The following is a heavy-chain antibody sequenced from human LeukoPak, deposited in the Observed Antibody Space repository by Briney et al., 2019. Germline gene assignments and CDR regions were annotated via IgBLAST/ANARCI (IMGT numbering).Heavy chain of an antibody. V-gene: IGHV3-48*03. CDR1: GFTFSSYE. J-gene: IGHJ2*01. CDR3: AREGLAVAVTGWYFDL. Sequence: PGGSLRLSCAASGFTFSSYEMNWVRQAPGKGLEWVSYISSSGSTIYYADSVKGRFTISRDNAKNSLYLQMDSLRAEDTAVYYCAREGLAVAVTGWYFDLWGRGTLVTVSS. D-gene: IGHD6-19*01. CDR2: ISSSGSTI.